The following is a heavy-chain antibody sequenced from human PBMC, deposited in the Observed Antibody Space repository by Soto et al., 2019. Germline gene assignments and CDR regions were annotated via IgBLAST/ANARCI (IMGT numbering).Heavy chain of an antibody. CDR3: AKSEKDCSGGSCYWSGYFQH. J-gene: IGHJ1*01. V-gene: IGHV3-23*01. CDR2: ISGSGGST. Sequence: GGSLRLSCAASGFTFSSYAMSWVRQAPGKGLEWVSAISGSGGSTYYADSVKGRFTISRDNSKNTLYLQMNSLRAEDTAVYYCAKSEKDCSGGSCYWSGYFQHWGQGTLVTAPQ. D-gene: IGHD2-15*01. CDR1: GFTFSSYA.